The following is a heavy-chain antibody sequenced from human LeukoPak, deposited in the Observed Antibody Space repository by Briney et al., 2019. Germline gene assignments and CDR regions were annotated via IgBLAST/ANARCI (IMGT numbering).Heavy chain of an antibody. CDR1: GASISSGNYY. Sequence: SQTLSLTCTVSGASISSGNYYWSWIRQPPGKGLEWIGYIYNRGGTYYNPSLQSRVTISVDTSNNQFSLKLSSVTAADTAVYYCARVPDYGDRGDSFDIWGQGTMVTVSS. V-gene: IGHV4-30-4*01. CDR3: ARVPDYGDRGDSFDI. D-gene: IGHD4-17*01. J-gene: IGHJ3*02. CDR2: IYNRGGT.